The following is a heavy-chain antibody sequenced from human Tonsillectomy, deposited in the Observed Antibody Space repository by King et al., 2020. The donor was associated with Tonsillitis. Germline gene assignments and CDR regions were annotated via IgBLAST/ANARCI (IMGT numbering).Heavy chain of an antibody. Sequence: LQLQESGPGLVKPSETLSLNCTVSGGSISSHSYFWGWIRQSPGKGLEWIGSIHYIGSTYYNPSLKSLVTISFDTSKNQFSLKVNSVTSADSAVYYCARHSQYNNGGYGFVEYWGQGTLVSVSS. CDR2: IHYIGST. V-gene: IGHV4-39*07. CDR1: GGSISSHSYF. CDR3: ARHSQYNNGGYGFVEY. D-gene: IGHD6-19*01. J-gene: IGHJ4*02.